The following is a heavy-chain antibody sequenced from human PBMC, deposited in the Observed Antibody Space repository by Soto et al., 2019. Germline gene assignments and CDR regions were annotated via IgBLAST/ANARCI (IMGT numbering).Heavy chain of an antibody. J-gene: IGHJ4*02. CDR1: GFTFSSYG. Sequence: QVQLVESGGGVVQPGRSLRLSCAASGFTFSSYGMPWVRQAPGKGLEWVAVISYDGINKYYAASVKGRFTISRDNSKNTLDMQMNSLRAEDTAVYYCAKSVYNWNDGFFDYWGKGNLVTVSS. D-gene: IGHD1-1*01. CDR3: AKSVYNWNDGFFDY. CDR2: ISYDGINK. V-gene: IGHV3-30*18.